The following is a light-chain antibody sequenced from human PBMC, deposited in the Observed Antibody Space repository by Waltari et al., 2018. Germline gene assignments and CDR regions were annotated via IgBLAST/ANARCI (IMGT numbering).Light chain of an antibody. CDR3: QQYYSAPYA. CDR1: QSVLYSSNNKNY. V-gene: IGKV4-1*01. CDR2: GAS. J-gene: IGKJ2*01. Sequence: DIVMTQSPDSLAVSLGERATINCKSSQSVLYSSNNKNYLAWYQQKPGQPPKLLIYGASTRESGVPDRFSGSGSGTDFTLTISSLQAEDVAVYYYQQYYSAPYAFGQGTKLEIK.